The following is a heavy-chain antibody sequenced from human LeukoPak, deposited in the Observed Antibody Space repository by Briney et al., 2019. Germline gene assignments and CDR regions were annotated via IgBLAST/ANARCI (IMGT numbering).Heavy chain of an antibody. D-gene: IGHD2-2*01. CDR2: IYYSGST. CDR3: ARVGRDIVVVPASGYYYKYMDV. Sequence: SETLSLTCTVSGGSISSYYWSWIRQPPGKGLEWIGYIYYSGSTNYNPSLKSRVTISVDTSKNQFSLKLSSVTAADTAVYYCARVGRDIVVVPASGYYYKYMDVWGKGTMVTVSS. J-gene: IGHJ6*03. V-gene: IGHV4-59*01. CDR1: GGSISSYY.